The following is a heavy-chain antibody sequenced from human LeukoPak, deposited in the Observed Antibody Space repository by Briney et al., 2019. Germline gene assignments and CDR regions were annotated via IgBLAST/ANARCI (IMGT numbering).Heavy chain of an antibody. Sequence: AAGKVSCKASGYTFTNYGITWVRQAPGQGHEWMGWISAHDGTRNYALKHEDRVTMTTDTSTSTAYMELRGLRSDDTAVYYCARRSTLYSSGRFYFDYWGQGTLVTVSS. D-gene: IGHD6-19*01. V-gene: IGHV1-18*01. CDR2: ISAHDGTR. CDR1: GYTFTNYG. CDR3: ARRSTLYSSGRFYFDY. J-gene: IGHJ4*02.